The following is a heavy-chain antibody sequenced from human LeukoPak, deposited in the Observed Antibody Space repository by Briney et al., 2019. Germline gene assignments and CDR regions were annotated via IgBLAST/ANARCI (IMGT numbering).Heavy chain of an antibody. Sequence: SETLSLTCTVSGGSMSSSSYYWGWLRQPPGKGLAWIGSIYYSGSTYYNPSLKSRVTISVDTSKNQFSLKLSSVTAADTAMYYCARQRTDGDYHFDYWGHGTLVTVSS. CDR2: IYYSGST. V-gene: IGHV4-39*01. J-gene: IGHJ4*01. D-gene: IGHD4-17*01. CDR3: ARQRTDGDYHFDY. CDR1: GGSMSSSSYY.